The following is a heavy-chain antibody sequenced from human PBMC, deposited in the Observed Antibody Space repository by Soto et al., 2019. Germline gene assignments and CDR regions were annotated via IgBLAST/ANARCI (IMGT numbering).Heavy chain of an antibody. V-gene: IGHV5-51*01. Sequence: GESLKISCKGSGYSFTNYWIGWVRQMPGKGLEWMGIIYPGDSDTRYSPSFQGQVTISADKSISTAYLQWSSLKASDTAIYYCARRTLTIGDAFDIWGQGTMVTVSS. J-gene: IGHJ3*02. CDR3: ARRTLTIGDAFDI. D-gene: IGHD3-10*01. CDR1: GYSFTNYW. CDR2: IYPGDSDT.